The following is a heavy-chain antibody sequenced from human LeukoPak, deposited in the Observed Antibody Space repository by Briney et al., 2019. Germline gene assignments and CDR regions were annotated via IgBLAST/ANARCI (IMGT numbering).Heavy chain of an antibody. J-gene: IGHJ4*02. CDR2: IYTSGST. CDR3: ARGRYDILTGYYDDY. V-gene: IGHV4-4*07. Sequence: SETLSLTCTVSGGSISSYYWSWIRQPAGKGLEWIGRIYTSGSTNYNPSLKSRVTMSVDTSKNQRSLKLNSVTAADTAVYYCARGRYDILTGYYDDYWGQGTLVTVSS. D-gene: IGHD3-9*01. CDR1: GGSISSYY.